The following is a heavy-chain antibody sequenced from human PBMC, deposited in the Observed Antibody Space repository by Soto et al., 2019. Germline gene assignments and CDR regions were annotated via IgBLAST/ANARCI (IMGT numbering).Heavy chain of an antibody. J-gene: IGHJ4*02. Sequence: GGSLRLSCAASGFTFSSYAMHWVRQAPGKGLEWVAVISYDGSNKYYADSVKGRFTISRDNSKNTLYLQMNSLRAEDTAVYYCARDRADIVVVVAATIGYFDYWGQGTLVTVSS. CDR1: GFTFSSYA. V-gene: IGHV3-30-3*01. CDR2: ISYDGSNK. D-gene: IGHD2-15*01. CDR3: ARDRADIVVVVAATIGYFDY.